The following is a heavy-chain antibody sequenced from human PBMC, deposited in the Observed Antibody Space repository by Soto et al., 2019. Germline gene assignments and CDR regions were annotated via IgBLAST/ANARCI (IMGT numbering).Heavy chain of an antibody. J-gene: IGHJ6*02. D-gene: IGHD3-3*01. CDR2: ISYDGSNK. Sequence: GGSLRLSCASCGFTFSSYAMHWVRQTPGKGLEWVAVISYDGSNKYYADSVKGRFTISRDNSRNTLYLQMNSLRAEDTAVYYCARAPYYDFWSGYYTSYYYGMDVWGQGTTVTVSS. CDR3: ARAPYYDFWSGYYTSYYYGMDV. CDR1: GFTFSSYA. V-gene: IGHV3-30-3*01.